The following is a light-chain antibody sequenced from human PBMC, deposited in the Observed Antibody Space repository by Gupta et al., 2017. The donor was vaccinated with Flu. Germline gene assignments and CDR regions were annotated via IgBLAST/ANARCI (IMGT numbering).Light chain of an antibody. Sequence: SYVLTQPPSVSLAPGQTAKITCGGPVIANKDVNWYQKKADQAPVLVVYDDSDRPSGLPERFSGSSSGNTATLIITRVEAGDEDDDYCQVWDESSEDPYVFGTGTKVTVL. J-gene: IGLJ1*01. CDR3: QVWDESSEDPYV. V-gene: IGLV3-21*02. CDR1: VIANKD. CDR2: DDS.